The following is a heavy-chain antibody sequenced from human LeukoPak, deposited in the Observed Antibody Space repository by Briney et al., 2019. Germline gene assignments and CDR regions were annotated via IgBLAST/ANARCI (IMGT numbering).Heavy chain of an antibody. CDR2: ILSIWDVT. D-gene: IGHD3-22*01. CDR1: WFIFSTHS. V-gene: IGHV3-23*01. CDR3: AKDRPNYYGSNGHYYRRDGDS. J-gene: IGHJ5*01. Sequence: PGGALRLSCAASWFIFSTHSMSWVRPAPGKGLEGVFAILSIWDVTYYVGSVKGRFTISRDNSKNTLYLQMDNLRAEDTAIYYCAKDRPNYYGSNGHYYRRDGDSWGQGALVTVSS.